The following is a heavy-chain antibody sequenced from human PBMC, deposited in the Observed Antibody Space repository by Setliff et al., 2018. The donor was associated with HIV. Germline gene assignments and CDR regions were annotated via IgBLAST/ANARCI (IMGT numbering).Heavy chain of an antibody. CDR2: IYHSGST. D-gene: IGHD3-22*01. CDR1: AYSISSGYY. V-gene: IGHV4-38-2*01. Sequence: SETLSLICAVSAYSISSGYYWGWIRQPPGKGLEWIGSIYHSGSTYYNPSLMSRVTISVDTSKNQFSLKLRSVTAADTAVYYCARQWRDQYNSGVSTEYFQHWGLGTLVTVSS. J-gene: IGHJ1*01. CDR3: ARQWRDQYNSGVSTEYFQH.